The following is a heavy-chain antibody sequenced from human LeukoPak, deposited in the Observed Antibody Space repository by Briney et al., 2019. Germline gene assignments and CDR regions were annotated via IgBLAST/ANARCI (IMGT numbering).Heavy chain of an antibody. J-gene: IGHJ4*02. CDR3: ARGRPSSPTQINFFDY. V-gene: IGHV3-74*01. CDR1: GFTFSSSW. CDR2: INSDESIT. D-gene: IGHD6-13*01. Sequence: PGGSLRLSCAASGFTFSSSWMYWVRQAPGKGLVWVSRINSDESITTYADSVKGRFTISRDNAKNTLYLQMNSLRAEDTAVYYCARGRPSSPTQINFFDYWGQGTLVTVSS.